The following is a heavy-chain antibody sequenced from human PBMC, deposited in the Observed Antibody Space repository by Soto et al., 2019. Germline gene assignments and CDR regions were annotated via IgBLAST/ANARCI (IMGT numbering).Heavy chain of an antibody. CDR3: ARPLVAPVAGPYYYGMDV. CDR1: GFTFNSYG. J-gene: IGHJ6*02. V-gene: IGHV3-33*01. D-gene: IGHD6-19*01. CDR2: IWYDGNTK. Sequence: GGSLRLSCTASGFTFNSYGFNWVRQAPGKGLEWVAAIWYDGNTKYYADSVKGRFTISRDNLRSTVYLQMNSLTAEDTAVYYCARPLVAPVAGPYYYGMDVWGQGTTVTVSS.